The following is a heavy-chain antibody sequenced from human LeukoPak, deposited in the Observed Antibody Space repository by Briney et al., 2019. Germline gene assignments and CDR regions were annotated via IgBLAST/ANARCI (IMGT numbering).Heavy chain of an antibody. CDR3: AKIAAWGKVTATDGFDY. Sequence: GGSLRLSCAASGFTFSGYAMSWVRQAPGKGLEWVSGISDSGGSTYYADSVKGHLTISRDNSKKTLYLQMNSLRAEDTAVYYCAKIAAWGKVTATDGFDYWGQGTQVLVFS. J-gene: IGHJ4*02. CDR1: GFTFSGYA. CDR2: ISDSGGST. V-gene: IGHV3-23*01. D-gene: IGHD2-21*02.